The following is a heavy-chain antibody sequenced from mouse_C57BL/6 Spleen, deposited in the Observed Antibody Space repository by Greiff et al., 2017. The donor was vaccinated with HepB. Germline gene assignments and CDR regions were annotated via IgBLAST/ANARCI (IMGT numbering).Heavy chain of an antibody. V-gene: IGHV1-15*01. Sequence: VQLQQSGAELVRPGASVTLSCKASGYTFTDYEMHWVKQTPVHGLEWIGAIDPETGGTAYNQKFKGKAILTADKSSSTAYMELRSLTSEDSAVYYCTRKRFYYFDYWGQGTTLTVSS. CDR3: TRKRFYYFDY. CDR1: GYTFTDYE. CDR2: IDPETGGT. D-gene: IGHD1-1*01. J-gene: IGHJ2*01.